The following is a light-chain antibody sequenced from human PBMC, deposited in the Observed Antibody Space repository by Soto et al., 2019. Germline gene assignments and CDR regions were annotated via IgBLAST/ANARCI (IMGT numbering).Light chain of an antibody. Sequence: QLAQSPSTFSGSGGDRVTITCRASQTISSWLAWYQQKPGKAPKLLIYKASTLKSGVPSRFSGSGSGTEFTLTISSLQPDDFATYYCQHYNSYSEAFGQGTNVDIK. CDR3: QHYNSYSEA. CDR2: KAS. J-gene: IGKJ1*01. CDR1: QTISSW. V-gene: IGKV1-5*03.